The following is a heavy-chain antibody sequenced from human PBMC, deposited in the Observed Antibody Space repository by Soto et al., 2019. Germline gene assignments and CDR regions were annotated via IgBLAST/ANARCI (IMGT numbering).Heavy chain of an antibody. CDR3: ARGVRQQLDPLYMDV. D-gene: IGHD6-13*01. J-gene: IGHJ6*03. CDR2: IYYSGST. Sequence: SETLSLTCTVSGGSISSYYWSWIRQPPGKGLEWIGYIYYSGSTNYNPSLKSRVTISVDTSKNQFSLKLSSVTAADTAVYYCARGVRQQLDPLYMDVWGKGTTVTVSS. CDR1: GGSISSYY. V-gene: IGHV4-59*01.